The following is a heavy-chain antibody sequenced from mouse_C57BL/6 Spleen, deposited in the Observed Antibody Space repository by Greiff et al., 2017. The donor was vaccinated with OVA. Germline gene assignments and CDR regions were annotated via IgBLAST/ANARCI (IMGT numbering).Heavy chain of an antibody. CDR2: IDPENGDT. CDR1: GFNIKDDY. J-gene: IGHJ1*03. Sequence: VQLQQSGAELVRPGASVKLSCTASGFNIKDDYMHWVKQRPEQGLEWIGWIDPENGDTEYASKFQGKATITADKYSTTASLQLSILTYEDTAVYYCTWVRQRYFGVLGTGTTVTVSS. D-gene: IGHD2-14*01. V-gene: IGHV14-4*01. CDR3: TWVRQRYFGV.